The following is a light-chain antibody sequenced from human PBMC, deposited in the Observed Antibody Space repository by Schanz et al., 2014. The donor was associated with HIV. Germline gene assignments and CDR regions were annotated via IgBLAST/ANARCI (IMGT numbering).Light chain of an antibody. Sequence: EIVMTQSPATLSVSPGERATLSCRASQSVSSNLAWYQQKPGQAPRLLIYGAFRRATGIPDRFSGSGSGTEFTLTISRLEPEDFAVYYCQQYSSPPFAFGQGTKVEIK. J-gene: IGKJ2*01. CDR1: QSVSSN. CDR3: QQYSSPPFA. CDR2: GAF. V-gene: IGKV3D-15*01.